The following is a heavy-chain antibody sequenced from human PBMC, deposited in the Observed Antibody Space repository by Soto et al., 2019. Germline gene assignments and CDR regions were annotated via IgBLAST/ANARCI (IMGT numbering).Heavy chain of an antibody. Sequence: SETLSLTCTVSGGAISSYYWSWIRQPPGKGLECIGYIYYSGGTNYNPSLKSRVTISIDTSKNQFSLKLTSVTAADTAVYYCARRGQLGVDYWGQGILVTVSS. CDR2: IYYSGGT. D-gene: IGHD3-10*01. CDR1: GGAISSYY. CDR3: ARRGQLGVDY. V-gene: IGHV4-59*08. J-gene: IGHJ4*02.